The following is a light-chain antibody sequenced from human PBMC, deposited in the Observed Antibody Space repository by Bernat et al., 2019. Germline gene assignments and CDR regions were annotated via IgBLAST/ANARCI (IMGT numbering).Light chain of an antibody. V-gene: IGLV1-44*01. CDR2: SNN. J-gene: IGLJ3*02. Sequence: QSVLTQAPSVSGTPRQRVTISCSGSSSNIGSNAVNWYQQLPGTGPKLLIYSNNQRPSGVPDRFSGSKSGTSASLAISGLQSEDEADYYCAAWDGSLNGRVFGGGTKLTVL. CDR1: SSNIGSNA. CDR3: AAWDGSLNGRV.